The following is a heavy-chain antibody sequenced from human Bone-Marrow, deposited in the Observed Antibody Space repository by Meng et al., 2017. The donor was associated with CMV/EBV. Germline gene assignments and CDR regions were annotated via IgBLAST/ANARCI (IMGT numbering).Heavy chain of an antibody. V-gene: IGHV1-46*01. CDR1: GYTFTSYY. D-gene: IGHD4-17*01. CDR2: INPSGGST. CDR3: ARDSEGNGDISLPPDY. Sequence: ASVKVSCKASGYTFTSYYMHWVRQAPGQGLEWMGIINPSGGSTSYAQKFQGRVTMTRDTSTSTVYMELSSLRSEDTAVYYCARDSEGNGDISLPPDYWGQRTLVTISS. J-gene: IGHJ4*02.